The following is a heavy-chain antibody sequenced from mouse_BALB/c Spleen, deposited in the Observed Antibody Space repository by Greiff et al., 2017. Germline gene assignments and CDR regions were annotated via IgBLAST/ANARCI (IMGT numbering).Heavy chain of an antibody. J-gene: IGHJ4*01. CDR2: IYPGNVNT. D-gene: IGHD1-2*01. V-gene: IGHV1S56*01. CDR1: GYTFTSYY. Sequence: QVQLKESGPELVKPGASVRISCKASGYTFTSYYIHWVKQRPGQGLEWIGWIYPGNVNTKYNEKFKGKATLTADKSSSTAYMQLSSLTSEDSAVYFCARGPLRLSYAMDYWGQGTSVTVSS. CDR3: ARGPLRLSYAMDY.